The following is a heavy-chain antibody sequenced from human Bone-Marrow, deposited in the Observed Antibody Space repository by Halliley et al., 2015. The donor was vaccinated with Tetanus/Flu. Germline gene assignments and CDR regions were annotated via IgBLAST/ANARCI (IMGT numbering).Heavy chain of an antibody. CDR2: IYPDDSDT. CDR1: GYGFNTYW. V-gene: IGHV5-51*01. CDR3: ARRHDWGLDY. Sequence: QLVQSGAEVKKPGESLKILCKCSGYGFNTYWIGWVRQMPGKGLECMGIIYPDDSDTRYGQSFRGQVTMSVDKSTNTAYLQWSSLKASDSALYYCARRHDWGLDYWGQGTLVTVSS. D-gene: IGHD7-27*01. J-gene: IGHJ4*02.